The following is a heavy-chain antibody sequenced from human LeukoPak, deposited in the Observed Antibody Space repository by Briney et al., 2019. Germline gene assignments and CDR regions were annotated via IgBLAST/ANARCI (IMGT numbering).Heavy chain of an antibody. J-gene: IGHJ4*02. CDR1: GYTFTSYY. V-gene: IGHV1-24*01. CDR3: ATEKMGGAVAGKLDY. D-gene: IGHD6-19*01. Sequence: ASVKVSCKASGYTFTSYYMHWVRQAPGKGLEWMGGFDPEDGETIYAQKFQGRVTMTEDTSTDTAYMELSSLRSEDTAVYYCATEKMGGAVAGKLDYWGQGTLVTVSS. CDR2: FDPEDGET.